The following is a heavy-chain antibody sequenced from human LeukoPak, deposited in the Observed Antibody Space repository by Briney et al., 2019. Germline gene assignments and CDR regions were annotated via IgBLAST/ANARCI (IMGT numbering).Heavy chain of an antibody. V-gene: IGHV4-38-2*02. CDR3: ARPHRHSGFNSVFFAY. D-gene: IGHD5-12*01. CDR2: IYHSGSI. Sequence: SETLSLTCTVSGYSISNGYYWGWIRQPPGKGLEWIGSIYHSGSIYYNPSLKSRVTMSVDTSKDQVSLKLSSVTAADTAVYYCARPHRHSGFNSVFFAYWGQGILVTVSS. J-gene: IGHJ4*02. CDR1: GYSISNGYY.